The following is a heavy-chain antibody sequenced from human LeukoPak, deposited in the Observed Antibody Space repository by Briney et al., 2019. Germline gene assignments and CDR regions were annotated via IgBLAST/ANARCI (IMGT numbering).Heavy chain of an antibody. CDR1: GASIGSSSYY. J-gene: IGHJ6*02. CDR3: ARVSGHGDYYYYGMDV. Sequence: PSETLSLTCTVSGASIGSSSYYWGWIRQPPGKGLEWIGSIYYSGSTYYNPSLKSRVTISVDTPKNQFSLKLSSVTAADTAVYYCARVSGHGDYYYYGMDVWGQGTTVTVSS. V-gene: IGHV4-39*01. CDR2: IYYSGST. D-gene: IGHD4-17*01.